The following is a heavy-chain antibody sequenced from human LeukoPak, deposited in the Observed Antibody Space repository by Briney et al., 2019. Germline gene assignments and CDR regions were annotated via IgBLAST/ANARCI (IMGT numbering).Heavy chain of an antibody. CDR1: GGTFSSYA. V-gene: IGHV1-69*04. CDR3: ARSTYSGYSGHFSTTPGMDV. Sequence: GASVKVSCKASGGTFSSYAISWVRQAPGQGLEWMGRIIPILGIANYAQKFQGRVTITADKSTSTAYMELSSLRSEDTAVYYCARSTYSGYSGHFSTTPGMDVWGQGTTVTVSS. CDR2: IIPILGIA. D-gene: IGHD5-12*01. J-gene: IGHJ6*02.